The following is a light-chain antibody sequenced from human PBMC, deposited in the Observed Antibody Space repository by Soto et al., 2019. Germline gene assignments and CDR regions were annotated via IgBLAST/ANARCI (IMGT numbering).Light chain of an antibody. Sequence: EVVMTQSPATLSVSPGERATLSCRASQSINNNLAWYQRTPGQAPRLLIYGASTRATGIPDRFSGSGSGTEFTLTISRLEPEDFAVYYCQQYGSSPITFGQGTRLEIK. CDR2: GAS. CDR1: QSINNN. V-gene: IGKV3-15*01. CDR3: QQYGSSPIT. J-gene: IGKJ5*01.